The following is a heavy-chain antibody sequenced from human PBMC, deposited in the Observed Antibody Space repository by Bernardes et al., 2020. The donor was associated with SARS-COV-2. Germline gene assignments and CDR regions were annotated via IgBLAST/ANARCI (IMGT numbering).Heavy chain of an antibody. V-gene: IGHV1-24*01. CDR1: GYTLTELS. J-gene: IGHJ5*02. CDR3: ATVPPFISGWYLSVHPNWFDP. Sequence: ASVKVSCKASGYTLTELSMHWVRQAPGQGLEWMGGFDPDDGETIYAQKFQGRVTMTKDTSTDTAYMELSSLRSEDTAVYYCATVPPFISGWYLSVHPNWFDPWGQGTLVTVSS. D-gene: IGHD6-19*01. CDR2: FDPDDGET.